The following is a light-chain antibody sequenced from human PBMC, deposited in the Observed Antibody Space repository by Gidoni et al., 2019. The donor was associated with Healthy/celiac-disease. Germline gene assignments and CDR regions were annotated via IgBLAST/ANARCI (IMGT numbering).Light chain of an antibody. J-gene: IGKJ4*01. CDR2: GAS. CDR1: QDISNY. V-gene: IGKV1-33*01. CDR3: QQYDNLLPLT. Sequence: DIQLTQSPSSLSASVGDRVTITCQASQDISNYLTWYQQKPGKAPKPLIYGASNLETGIPPRFSGSGSGTDFTFTISSLQPEDIATYYCQQYDNLLPLTFGGGTKVEIK.